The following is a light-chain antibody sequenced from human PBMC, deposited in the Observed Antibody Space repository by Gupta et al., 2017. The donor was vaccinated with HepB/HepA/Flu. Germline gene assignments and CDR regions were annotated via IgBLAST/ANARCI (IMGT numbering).Light chain of an antibody. J-gene: IGLJ2*01. Sequence: QSALTQPASVSGSPGHSITISCTGTSSDVGSYNLVSWYQQHPGKAPKLMIYEVSKRPSGVSNRFSGSKSGNTASLTISGLQAEDEADYYCCSYAGRDVVFGGGTKLTVL. CDR1: SSDVGSYNL. CDR3: CSYAGRDVV. V-gene: IGLV2-23*02. CDR2: EVS.